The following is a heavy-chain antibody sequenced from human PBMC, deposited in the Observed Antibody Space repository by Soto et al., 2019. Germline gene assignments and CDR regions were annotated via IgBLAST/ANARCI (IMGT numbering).Heavy chain of an antibody. J-gene: IGHJ4*02. CDR2: IYDGGTT. V-gene: IGHV4-30-4*08. Sequence: TLSLTCTLSVGSISSCDYYWGWIRQPPGKGLEWIGHIYDGGTTYSSPSLKGRVTISADTSETQFSLKLNSVSAADTAVYYCARGPSGDKVDYWGQGIQVTVSS. CDR3: ARGPSGDKVDY. D-gene: IGHD7-27*01. CDR1: VGSISSCDYY.